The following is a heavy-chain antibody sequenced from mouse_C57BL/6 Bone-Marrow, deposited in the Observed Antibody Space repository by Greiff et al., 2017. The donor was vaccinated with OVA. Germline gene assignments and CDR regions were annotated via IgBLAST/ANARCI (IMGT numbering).Heavy chain of an antibody. D-gene: IGHD1-1*01. J-gene: IGHJ2*01. V-gene: IGHV7-3*01. Sequence: EVMLVESGGGLVQPGGSLSLSCAASGFTFTDYYMRWVRQPPGKALEWLGFISNRANGYTSDYRLSVKGRLTISRDNSQSILYLQMNALRAEDSATYYGARSPTVVAYCIDYWGQGTTLTVSS. CDR1: GFTFTDYY. CDR3: ARSPTVVAYCIDY. CDR2: ISNRANGYTS.